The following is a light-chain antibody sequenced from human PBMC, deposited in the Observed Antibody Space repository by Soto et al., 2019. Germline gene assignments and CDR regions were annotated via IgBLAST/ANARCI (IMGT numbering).Light chain of an antibody. CDR2: AAS. J-gene: IGKJ3*01. Sequence: DIQMTQSPSSLSASVGDRVTITCRASQGISTYLAWYQQKPGKVPKLLIYAASTLQSGVPSRFSGSGSGTDFTLTSSSRQPEDVATYYCQKYNSALFTFGPGTKVDIK. CDR1: QGISTY. CDR3: QKYNSALFT. V-gene: IGKV1-27*01.